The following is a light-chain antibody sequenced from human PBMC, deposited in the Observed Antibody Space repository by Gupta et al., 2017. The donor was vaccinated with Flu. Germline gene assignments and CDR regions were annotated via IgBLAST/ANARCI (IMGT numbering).Light chain of an antibody. CDR2: RNN. CDR3: AAWDDSLGGYYV. CDR1: SSNIGNNY. J-gene: IGLJ1*01. V-gene: IGLV1-47*01. Sequence: QSILTQPPSASGAPGQRIIISCSGSSSNIGNNYVYWYQQLPETAPKLLIDRNNQRPSGVPDRFSGSKSGTSASLAISGLRSEDEADYYCAAWDDSLGGYYVFGTGTNV.